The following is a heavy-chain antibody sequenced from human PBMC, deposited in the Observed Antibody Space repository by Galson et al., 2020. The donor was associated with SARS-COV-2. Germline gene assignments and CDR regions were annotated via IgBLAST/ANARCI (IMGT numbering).Heavy chain of an antibody. CDR1: GFTFSSSW. V-gene: IGHV3-7*01. D-gene: IGHD3-16*01. Sequence: QAGGSLRLSCAASGFTFSSSWMSWVRQAPGKGLEWVANIKQDGSEKDYVDSVKGRFTISRDNAKNSLYLQMNSLRAEDTAVYYCARGGGSFDYWGQGTLVTVSS. J-gene: IGHJ4*02. CDR3: ARGGGSFDY. CDR2: IKQDGSEK.